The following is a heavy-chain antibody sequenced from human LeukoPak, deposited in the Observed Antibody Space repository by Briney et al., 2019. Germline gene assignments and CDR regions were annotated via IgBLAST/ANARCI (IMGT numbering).Heavy chain of an antibody. D-gene: IGHD3-22*01. CDR3: AKERDSRGYFDY. V-gene: IGHV3-23*01. Sequence: GGSLRLSCAASGFTFRSYAMSWVRQAPGKGLEWVSAISGSGGSTYYADSVKGRFTISRDNSKNMLYLQMNSLRAEDTAVYYCAKERDSRGYFDYWGQGTLVTVSS. CDR2: ISGSGGST. J-gene: IGHJ4*02. CDR1: GFTFRSYA.